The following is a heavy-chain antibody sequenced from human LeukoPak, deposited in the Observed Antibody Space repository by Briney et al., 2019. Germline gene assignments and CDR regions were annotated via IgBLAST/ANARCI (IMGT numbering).Heavy chain of an antibody. Sequence: GASVKVSCKASGYTFTSYGISWVRQAPGQGLEWMGWLSAYNGNTNYAQKLQGRVTMTTDTSTSTAYMELRSLRSDDTAVYYCARVNYDILTGSSDAFDIWGQGTMVTLSS. D-gene: IGHD3-9*01. V-gene: IGHV1-18*01. CDR2: LSAYNGNT. J-gene: IGHJ3*02. CDR3: ARVNYDILTGSSDAFDI. CDR1: GYTFTSYG.